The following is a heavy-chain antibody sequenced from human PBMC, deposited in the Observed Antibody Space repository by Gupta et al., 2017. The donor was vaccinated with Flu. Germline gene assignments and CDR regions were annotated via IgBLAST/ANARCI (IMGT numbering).Heavy chain of an antibody. J-gene: IGHJ5*02. CDR1: GDSISRGGYY. CDR3: ARVFMVRILGVVVSSGWFDP. Sequence: QVQLQESGPGLVKPSQTLSLTCSVSGDSISRGGYYWRWIRPHPGEGLEWNGYIFHGVSTHYNPSLKSRVDISVDTSKNQFSLHLSSVTSADTAVYYCARVFMVRILGVVVSSGWFDPWGPGILVTVSS. V-gene: IGHV4-31*03. D-gene: IGHD3-3*01. CDR2: IFHGVST.